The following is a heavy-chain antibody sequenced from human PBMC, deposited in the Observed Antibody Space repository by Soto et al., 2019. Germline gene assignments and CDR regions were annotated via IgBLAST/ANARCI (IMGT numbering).Heavy chain of an antibody. Sequence: QVQLVQSGTEVKRPGASVTVSCKASGYALSNYGINWVRQAPGQGLEWMGWISGYNGHTNYAQKFQGRVTMTTDTSTSTAYLDLRSLRSADTAVYYCVRDQADVATAIRSFYYYYGMDVWGQGTTVAVSS. J-gene: IGHJ6*02. CDR1: GYALSNYG. CDR2: ISGYNGHT. CDR3: VRDQADVATAIRSFYYYYGMDV. D-gene: IGHD2-21*02. V-gene: IGHV1-18*01.